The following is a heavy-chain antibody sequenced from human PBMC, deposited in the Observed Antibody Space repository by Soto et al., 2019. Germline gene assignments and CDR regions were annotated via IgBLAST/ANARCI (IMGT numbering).Heavy chain of an antibody. CDR2: IKKDGSRT. V-gene: IGHV3-7*05. J-gene: IGHJ3*02. CDR3: ARDVSPGTSTLYLDAFDI. Sequence: EAQLVESGGGLVQPGGSLRLSCVASGFSLGSYWMTWVRQAPGKGLEWVANIKKDGSRTSYLDSVRGRFTISRDNVGNSLSLQMDSLRAEDTGLYFCARDVSPGTSTLYLDAFDIWGQGTMVTVSS. D-gene: IGHD2-8*01. CDR1: GFSLGSYW.